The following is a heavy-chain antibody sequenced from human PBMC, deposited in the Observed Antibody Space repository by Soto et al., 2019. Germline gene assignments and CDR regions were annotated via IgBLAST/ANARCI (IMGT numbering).Heavy chain of an antibody. CDR3: ARGNGHISGQFDS. V-gene: IGHV3-33*01. J-gene: IGHJ4*02. CDR2: IWYDGRNK. CDR1: GFTFNSYG. Sequence: GGSLRLSCAASGFTFNSYGMHWVRQAPGKGLEWVAVIWYDGRNKFYADSVKGRLTISRDNSKNTLYLQMNSLRAEDTAVYYCARGNGHISGQFDSWGQGTLVTVSS.